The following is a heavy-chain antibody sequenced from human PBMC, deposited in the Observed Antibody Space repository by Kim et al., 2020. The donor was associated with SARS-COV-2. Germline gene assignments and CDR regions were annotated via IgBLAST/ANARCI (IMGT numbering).Heavy chain of an antibody. J-gene: IGHJ4*02. Sequence: SGGGRYYTNTLKVRFTISGDNSPNALFLKMNSLRAEDTAVYYCAKGGGGDWGQGTLVTVSS. D-gene: IGHD3-10*01. V-gene: IGHV3-23*01. CDR3: AKGGGGD. CDR2: SGGGR.